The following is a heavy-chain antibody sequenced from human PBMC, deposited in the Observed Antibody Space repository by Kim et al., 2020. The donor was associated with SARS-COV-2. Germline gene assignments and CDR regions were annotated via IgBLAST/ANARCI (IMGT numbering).Heavy chain of an antibody. CDR3: ARDLVTRESQYSYGSLDY. Sequence: GGSLRLSCAASGFTFSSYSMNWVRQAPGKGLEWVSSISSSSSYIDYADSVKGRFTISRDNAKNLLYLQMNCLRAEDTAVYYCARDLVTRESQYSYGSLDYWGQGTLVTVS. CDR1: GFTFSSYS. CDR2: ISSSSSYI. J-gene: IGHJ4*01. V-gene: IGHV3-21*01. D-gene: IGHD5-18*01.